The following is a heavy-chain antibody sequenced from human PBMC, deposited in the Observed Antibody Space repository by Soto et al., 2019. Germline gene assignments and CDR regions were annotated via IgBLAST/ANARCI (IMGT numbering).Heavy chain of an antibody. CDR3: ANYIVLMVYASPDAFDI. D-gene: IGHD2-8*01. V-gene: IGHV3-23*01. J-gene: IGHJ3*02. CDR1: GFTFSSYA. CDR2: ISGSGGST. Sequence: GGSLRLSCAASGFTFSSYAMSWVRQAPGKGLEWVSAISGSGGSTYYADSVKGRFTISRDNSKNTLYLQMTSLRAEDTAVYYCANYIVLMVYASPDAFDIWGQGTMVTVSS.